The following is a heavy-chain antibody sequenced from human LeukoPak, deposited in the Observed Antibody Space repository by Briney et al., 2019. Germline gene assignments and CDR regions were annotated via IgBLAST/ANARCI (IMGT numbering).Heavy chain of an antibody. V-gene: IGHV4-59*01. CDR1: GGSISSYY. J-gene: IGHJ4*02. D-gene: IGHD6-19*01. Sequence: PSETLSLTCTVSGGSISSYYWSWIRQPPGKGLEWIGYISYSGSTNYNPSLKSRVTISVDTSKNQFSLKLSSVTAADTAVYYCARTPGIAVAGEFDYWGQGTLVTVSS. CDR3: ARTPGIAVAGEFDY. CDR2: ISYSGST.